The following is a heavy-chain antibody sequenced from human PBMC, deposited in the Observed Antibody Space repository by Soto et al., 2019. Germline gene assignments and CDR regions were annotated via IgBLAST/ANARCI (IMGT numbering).Heavy chain of an antibody. V-gene: IGHV3-23*01. CDR3: AKDNDAAGYFDY. Sequence: QLGGSLRLSCAASGFTFSSYAMSWVRQAPGKGLEWVSAISGSGGSTYYADSVKGRFTISRDNSKNTLYLQMNSLRAEDTAVYYCAKDNDAAGYFDYWGQGTLVTVSS. CDR1: GFTFSSYA. J-gene: IGHJ4*02. CDR2: ISGSGGST. D-gene: IGHD1-1*01.